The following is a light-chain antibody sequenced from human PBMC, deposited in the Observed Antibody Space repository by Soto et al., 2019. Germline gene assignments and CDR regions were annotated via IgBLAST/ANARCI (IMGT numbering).Light chain of an antibody. V-gene: IGKV3-20*01. CDR3: KQYGSSRT. Sequence: EIVLQQPPATLSLSPGEIATLSCRASQSVSSYLAWYQQKPGQAPRLLIYDASNRATGIQASFSGSGSGTDSTLTIRRLEPEDFAVYYCKQYGSSRTFGQGTKVDIK. CDR2: DAS. CDR1: QSVSSY. J-gene: IGKJ1*01.